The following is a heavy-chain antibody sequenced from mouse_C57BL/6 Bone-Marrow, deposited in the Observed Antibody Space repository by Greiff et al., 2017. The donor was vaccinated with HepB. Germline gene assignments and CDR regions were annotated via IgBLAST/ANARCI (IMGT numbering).Heavy chain of an antibody. Sequence: VQLQQSGAELVRPGTSVKVSCTASGYAFTNYLIEWVKQRPGQGLEWIGVINPGSGGTNYNEKFKGKATVTADKSSSTAYLQLSSLTSEDSAVYFCARLGGRHYDLDYWGQGTTLTVSS. V-gene: IGHV1-54*01. J-gene: IGHJ2*01. D-gene: IGHD1-1*01. CDR2: INPGSGGT. CDR1: GYAFTNYL. CDR3: ARLGGRHYDLDY.